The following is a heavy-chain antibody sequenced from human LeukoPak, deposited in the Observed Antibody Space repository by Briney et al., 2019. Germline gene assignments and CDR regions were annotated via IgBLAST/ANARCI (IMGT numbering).Heavy chain of an antibody. CDR1: GFTFSSYA. D-gene: IGHD3-22*01. J-gene: IGHJ4*02. CDR2: ISGSGGST. CDR3: AKSDDSSGYYLFDY. V-gene: IGHV3-23*01. Sequence: AGGSLRLSCAASGFTFSSYAMSWVRQAPGKGLEWVSAISGSGGSTYYADSVKGRFTISRDNSKNTLYLQMNSLRAEDTAVYYCAKSDDSSGYYLFDYWGQGTLVTVSS.